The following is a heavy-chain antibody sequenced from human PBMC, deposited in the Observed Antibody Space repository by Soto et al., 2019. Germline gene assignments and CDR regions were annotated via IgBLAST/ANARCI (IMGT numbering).Heavy chain of an antibody. CDR1: GGSFSGYY. D-gene: IGHD6-19*01. Sequence: QVQLQQWGAGLLKPSETLSLTCAVYGGSFSGYYWSWIRQPPGKGLEWIGEINHSGSTNYNPSLKCRVTIXXDXPXXQFSLKLSSVTAADSAVYYCARGDDSCGWYTNFQHWGQGTLVTVSS. CDR2: INHSGST. CDR3: ARGDDSCGWYTNFQH. V-gene: IGHV4-34*01. J-gene: IGHJ1*01.